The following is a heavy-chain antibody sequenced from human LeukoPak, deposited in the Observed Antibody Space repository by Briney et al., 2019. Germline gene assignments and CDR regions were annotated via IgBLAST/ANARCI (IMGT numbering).Heavy chain of an antibody. V-gene: IGHV3-48*03. D-gene: IGHD5-24*01. CDR1: GFTFSSYE. CDR3: AREPSVVEMATIVGGY. Sequence: GGSLRLSCAASGFTFSSYEMNWVRQAPGKGLEWVSYISSSGRTIYYADSVKGRFTISRDNAKNSLFLQMNSLRAEDTAVYCCAREPSVVEMATIVGGYWGQGTPVTVSS. J-gene: IGHJ4*02. CDR2: ISSSGRTI.